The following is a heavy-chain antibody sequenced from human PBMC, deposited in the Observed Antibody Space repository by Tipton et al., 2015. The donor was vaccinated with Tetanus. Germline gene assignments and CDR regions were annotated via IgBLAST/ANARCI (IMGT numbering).Heavy chain of an antibody. CDR2: ISSTSTYI. J-gene: IGHJ4*02. Sequence: LSLTCAVDGESFSGYYWSWLRQPPGKGLEWISSISSTSTYIYYANSVKGRFTISRDNAKNSLFLQMNSLRAEDTAIYYCASGGSLDYWGQGTLVTVSS. CDR3: ASGGSLDY. V-gene: IGHV3-21*01. D-gene: IGHD2-15*01. CDR1: GESFSGYY.